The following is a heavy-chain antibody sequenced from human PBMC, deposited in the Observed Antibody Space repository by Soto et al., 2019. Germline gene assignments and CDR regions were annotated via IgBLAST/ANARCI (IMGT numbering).Heavy chain of an antibody. V-gene: IGHV4-34*01. D-gene: IGHD5-18*01. CDR2: INHSGST. Sequence: QVQLQQWGAGLLKPSETLSLTCAVYGGSFSGYYWSWIRQPPGKGLEWIGEINHSGSTNYNPSLKSRVTIAVDTSKNQFSLKRSSVTAADTAVYYCARVRIQLWFGVATFDPWGQGTLVTVSS. CDR3: ARVRIQLWFGVATFDP. J-gene: IGHJ5*02. CDR1: GGSFSGYY.